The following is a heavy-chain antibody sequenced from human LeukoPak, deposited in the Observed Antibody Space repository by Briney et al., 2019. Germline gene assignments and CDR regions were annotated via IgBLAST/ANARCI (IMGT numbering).Heavy chain of an antibody. Sequence: SETLSLTRTVSGGSVSSGSYYWSWIRQPPGKGLEWIGYIYYSGDTNYNPSLKSRVTISVDTSKNQFSLKLISVTAADTAVYYCARSPTYFYDGSGYPRGFDYWGQGTPVTVSS. CDR2: IYYSGDT. CDR1: GGSVSSGSYY. D-gene: IGHD3-22*01. J-gene: IGHJ4*02. V-gene: IGHV4-61*01. CDR3: ARSPTYFYDGSGYPRGFDY.